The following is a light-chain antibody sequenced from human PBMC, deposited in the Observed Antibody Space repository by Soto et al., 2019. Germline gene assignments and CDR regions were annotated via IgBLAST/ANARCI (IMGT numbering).Light chain of an antibody. J-gene: IGKJ1*01. V-gene: IGKV1-5*03. CDR2: KAS. CDR3: QQYNSYPWT. CDR1: QSFGRW. Sequence: IQMTQSPSTLSASVGDRVTITCRASQSFGRWLAWYQQKPGKAPKLLIYKASTLESGVPSNFSGSGSGTEFTLSISSLQPEDFATYYCQQYNSYPWTFGQGTKVDIK.